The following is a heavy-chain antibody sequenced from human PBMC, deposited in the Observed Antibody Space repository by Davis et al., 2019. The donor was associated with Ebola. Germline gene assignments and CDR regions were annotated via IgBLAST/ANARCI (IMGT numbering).Heavy chain of an antibody. CDR3: ASYRVYYGMDV. D-gene: IGHD3-10*01. Sequence: PSETLSLTCTVSGGSISSGGYYWSWIRQHPGKGLEWIGYIYYSGSSNHNPSLKSRVTISVDTSKNQFSLKLSSVTAADTAVYYCASYRVYYGMDVWGQGTTVTVSS. CDR1: GGSISSGGYY. J-gene: IGHJ6*02. V-gene: IGHV4-61*08. CDR2: IYYSGSS.